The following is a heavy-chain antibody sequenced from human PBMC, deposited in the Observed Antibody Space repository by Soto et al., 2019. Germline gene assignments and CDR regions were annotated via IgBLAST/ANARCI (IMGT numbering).Heavy chain of an antibody. V-gene: IGHV3-23*01. CDR1: GFTFSTYA. Sequence: GGSLRLSCAASGFTFSTYAMHWVRQPPGKGLEWVSGLSNGGGSTFFANSMKGRFTISRDNYKNTLYLHMNSLRADDTAVYYCARSRDLGWSDSGHFDCWGQGTLVTVSS. CDR2: LSNGGGST. D-gene: IGHD3-10*01. CDR3: ARSRDLGWSDSGHFDC. J-gene: IGHJ4*02.